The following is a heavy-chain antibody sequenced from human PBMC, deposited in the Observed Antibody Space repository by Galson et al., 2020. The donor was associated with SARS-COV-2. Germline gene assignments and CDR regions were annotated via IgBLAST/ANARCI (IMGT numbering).Heavy chain of an antibody. V-gene: IGHV1-69*05. J-gene: IGHJ6*03. Sequence: ASVKVSCKASGGTFSSYAISWVRQAPGQGLEWMGGIIPIFGTANYAQKFQGRVTITTDESTSTAYMELSSLRSEDTAVYYCASNEPDSSGYAAYYYYMDVWGKGTTVTVSS. CDR3: ASNEPDSSGYAAYYYYMDV. CDR2: IIPIFGTA. D-gene: IGHD3-22*01. CDR1: GGTFSSYA.